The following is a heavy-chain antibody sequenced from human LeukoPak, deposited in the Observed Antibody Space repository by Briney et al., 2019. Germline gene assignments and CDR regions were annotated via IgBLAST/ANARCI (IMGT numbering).Heavy chain of an antibody. D-gene: IGHD3-22*01. CDR1: GYTFTGYY. J-gene: IGHJ4*02. Sequence: ASVKVSCKASGYTFTGYYMHWVRQAPGQGLEWMAWINPNSGGTNYAQNFQGRVTLTGDTSINTAYMELSRLRSDDTAVYYCAISYSYDSSGYYSFYFDYWGQGTLVTVSS. CDR3: AISYSYDSSGYYSFYFDY. V-gene: IGHV1-2*02. CDR2: INPNSGGT.